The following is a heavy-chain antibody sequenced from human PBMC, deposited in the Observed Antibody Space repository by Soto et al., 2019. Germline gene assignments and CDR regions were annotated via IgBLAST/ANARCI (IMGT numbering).Heavy chain of an antibody. J-gene: IGHJ4*02. CDR1: GGSISSYY. Sequence: QVQLQESGPGLVKPSETLSLTCTVSGGSISSYYWSWIRQPPGKGLEWIGYIYYSGSTNYNPSLKSRVTISVDTSKNQFSLKLSSVTAADTAVYYCARVVMDDYGDYVVYFDYWGQGTLVTVSS. V-gene: IGHV4-59*01. CDR2: IYYSGST. D-gene: IGHD4-17*01. CDR3: ARVVMDDYGDYVVYFDY.